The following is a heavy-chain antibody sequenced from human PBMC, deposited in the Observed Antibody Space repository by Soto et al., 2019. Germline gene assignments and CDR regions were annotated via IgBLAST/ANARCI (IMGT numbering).Heavy chain of an antibody. CDR1: GGSISSYY. CDR2: IYYSGST. D-gene: IGHD3-3*01. Sequence: SETLSLTCTVSGGSISSYYWSWIRQPPGKGLEWIGYIYYSGSTNYNPSLKSRVTISVDTSKNQFSLKLSSVTAADTAVYYCARGITIFGVVISRFDYWGQGTLVTVSS. CDR3: ARGITIFGVVISRFDY. V-gene: IGHV4-59*01. J-gene: IGHJ4*02.